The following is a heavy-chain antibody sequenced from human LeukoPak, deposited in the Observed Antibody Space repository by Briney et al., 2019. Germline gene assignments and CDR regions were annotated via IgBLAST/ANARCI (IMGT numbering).Heavy chain of an antibody. CDR1: GFTFSSYG. Sequence: GRSLRLSCAASGFTFSSYGMHWVRQAPGKRLEWVAVISYDGSNKYYADSVKGRFTISRDNSKNTLYLQMNSLRAEDTALYYCAKDSSGYYYGFDYWGQGTLVTVSS. J-gene: IGHJ4*02. CDR2: ISYDGSNK. V-gene: IGHV3-30*18. CDR3: AKDSSGYYYGFDY. D-gene: IGHD3-22*01.